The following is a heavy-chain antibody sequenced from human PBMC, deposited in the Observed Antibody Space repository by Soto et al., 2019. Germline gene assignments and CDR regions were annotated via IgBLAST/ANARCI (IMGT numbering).Heavy chain of an antibody. CDR1: SASFSGYY. V-gene: IGHV4-34*01. CDR3: ARAPKVSGSSQTRPDF. J-gene: IGHJ4*02. D-gene: IGHD6-6*01. CDR2: ISQSGNT. Sequence: SETLSLTCSIYSASFSGYYWSWIRQPPGKGLEWIGEISQSGNTNYSPSLKSRVSISIDTSKKQFSLNLASVSAADTAVYYCARAPKVSGSSQTRPDFWGQGTLVTASS.